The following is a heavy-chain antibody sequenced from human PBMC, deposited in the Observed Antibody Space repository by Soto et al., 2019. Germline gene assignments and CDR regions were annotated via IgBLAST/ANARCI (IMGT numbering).Heavy chain of an antibody. CDR3: ARAGVGVSYGMDV. D-gene: IGHD3-10*01. Sequence: QVQLQESGPGLVKPSQTLSLTCTVSGGSISSGGYYWSWIRQHPVKGLEWIGYIYYSGSTYYNPYLNSQATIPVDTPKNQCSLKLSSGTAADTAVYYCARAGVGVSYGMDVWGQGTTVTVS. V-gene: IGHV4-31*01. CDR1: GGSISSGGYY. CDR2: IYYSGST. J-gene: IGHJ6*02.